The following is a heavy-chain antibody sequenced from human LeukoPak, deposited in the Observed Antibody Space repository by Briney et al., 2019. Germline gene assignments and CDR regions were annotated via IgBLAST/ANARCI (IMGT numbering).Heavy chain of an antibody. CDR1: GFTYSSYD. D-gene: IGHD3-10*01. CDR3: AKAALYRSGSYYAYYFDF. Sequence: GGSLRLPCAASGFTYSSYDMNWARHAPEKGLEGVTGISGSGNRTYYADSVKGRFTISRDNSKNTLYLQMNSLRAEDTAIYYCAKAALYRSGSYYAYYFDFWGQGTLVTVSS. J-gene: IGHJ4*02. CDR2: ISGSGNRT. V-gene: IGHV3-23*01.